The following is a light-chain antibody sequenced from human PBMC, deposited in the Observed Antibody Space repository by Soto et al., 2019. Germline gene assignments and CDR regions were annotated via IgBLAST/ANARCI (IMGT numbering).Light chain of an antibody. CDR2: GAS. Sequence: VLTQSPDTLSLSPGERATLSCRASERISSNFLAWYQQRPGQAPRLLIYGASTRASGIPDRFSGSGSGTDFALTISTLEPEDFAVFYCQQYGTSPFTFSPGTTVEIK. J-gene: IGKJ3*01. V-gene: IGKV3-20*01. CDR1: ERISSNF. CDR3: QQYGTSPFT.